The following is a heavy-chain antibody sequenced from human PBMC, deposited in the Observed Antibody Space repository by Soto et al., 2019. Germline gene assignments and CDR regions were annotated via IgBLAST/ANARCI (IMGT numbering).Heavy chain of an antibody. CDR1: GGTFSSYA. Sequence: GAPVEVTCKASGGTFSSYAISWVRQAPGQGLEWMGGIIPIFGTANYAQKFQGRVTITADESTSTAYMELSSLRSEDTAVYYCARRTPRSGYPQWGQGTLVTVSS. V-gene: IGHV1-69*13. D-gene: IGHD3-22*01. J-gene: IGHJ4*02. CDR2: IIPIFGTA. CDR3: ARRTPRSGYPQ.